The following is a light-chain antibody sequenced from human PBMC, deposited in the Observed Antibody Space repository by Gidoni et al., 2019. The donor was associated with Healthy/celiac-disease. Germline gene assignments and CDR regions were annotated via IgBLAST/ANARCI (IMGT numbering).Light chain of an antibody. CDR3: QPSGSSHQT. CDR2: GAS. CDR1: QSVSSSY. V-gene: IGKV3-20*01. Sequence: EIVLTQSPGTLSLSPGERATLSCRASQSVSSSYLAWYQQKPCQAPRLLIYGASSRATGIPARFSGSGSGTDFTLSLSRLEPEDFTVYYCQPSGSSHQTFGQGTKVEIK. J-gene: IGKJ1*01.